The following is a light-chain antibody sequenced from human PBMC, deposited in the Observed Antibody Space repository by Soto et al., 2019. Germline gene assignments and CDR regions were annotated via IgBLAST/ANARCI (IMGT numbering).Light chain of an antibody. J-gene: IGKJ2*02. V-gene: IGKV2-28*01. CDR2: LGS. Sequence: DIVMTQSPLSLPVTPGEPASISCGSSQTLLHSNGCNYLDWYLQKPGQSPQLLIYLGSNRSSGVPDRFSGSGSGTDFTLKISRVEAEDVGVYYCMQALQTPRTFGQGTKLEIK. CDR1: QTLLHSNGCNY. CDR3: MQALQTPRT.